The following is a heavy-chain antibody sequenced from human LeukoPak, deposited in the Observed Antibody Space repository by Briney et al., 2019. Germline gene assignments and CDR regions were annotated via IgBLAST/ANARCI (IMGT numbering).Heavy chain of an antibody. V-gene: IGHV1-2*02. CDR3: GRDPTDGYAHADY. J-gene: IGHJ4*02. CDR2: IQANSGAT. D-gene: IGHD5-12*01. Sequence: ASVKVSCKASGYNLTDHHILWLRQVPGQGLEWMGWIQANSGATKFAQDFQGRVTMTRDATTNTAYMELRSLRSDDTAIYYYGRDPTDGYAHADYWGQGTLVTVSS. CDR1: GYNLTDHH.